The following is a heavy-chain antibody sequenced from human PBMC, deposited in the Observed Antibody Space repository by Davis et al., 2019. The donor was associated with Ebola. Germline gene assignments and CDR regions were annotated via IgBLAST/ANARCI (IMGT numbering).Heavy chain of an antibody. J-gene: IGHJ4*02. CDR1: GGSISSSY. Sequence: SETLSLTCTVSGGSISSSYWSWIRQPPGKGLGWIGYIYYSGSTNYNPSLKSRVTMSVDTSKNQFSLKLSSVTAADTAVFYCARGSGWYRTPFDYWGQGTLVTVSS. CDR3: ARGSGWYRTPFDY. D-gene: IGHD6-19*01. V-gene: IGHV4-59*01. CDR2: IYYSGST.